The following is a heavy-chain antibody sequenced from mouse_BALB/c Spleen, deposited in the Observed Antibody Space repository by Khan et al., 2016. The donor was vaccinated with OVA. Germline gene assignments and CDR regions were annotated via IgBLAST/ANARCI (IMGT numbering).Heavy chain of an antibody. D-gene: IGHD1-1*01. J-gene: IGHJ4*01. CDR1: GFSLTNYG. CDR2: IWSDGST. CDR3: TRQPLFPYNIKDY. V-gene: IGHV2-6-1*01. Sequence: QVQLHQSGPGLVAPSQSLSITCTISGFSLTNYGVHWVRQPPGKGLAWLVVIWSDGSTTYNSALKSRLTISKDTSKSQVFLKMNRLQTDDTAMYLLTRQPLFPYNIKDYWGQGTLVTV.